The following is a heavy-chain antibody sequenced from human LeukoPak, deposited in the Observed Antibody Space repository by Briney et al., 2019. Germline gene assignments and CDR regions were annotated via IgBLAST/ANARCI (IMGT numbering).Heavy chain of an antibody. V-gene: IGHV3-30*18. CDR2: ISYDGSNK. J-gene: IGHJ4*02. Sequence: GMSLRLSCAASGFTFSRYGMHWVRQAPGKGLEWVAVISYDGSNKYYADSVKGRFTISRDNSKNTLYLQMNSLRAEDTAVYYCAKDITTGTLALDYWGQGTLVTVSS. D-gene: IGHD1-1*01. CDR3: AKDITTGTLALDY. CDR1: GFTFSRYG.